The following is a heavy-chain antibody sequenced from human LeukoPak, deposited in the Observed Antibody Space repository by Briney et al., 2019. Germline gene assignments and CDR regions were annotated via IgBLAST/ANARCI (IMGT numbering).Heavy chain of an antibody. CDR2: IYTSGST. V-gene: IGHV4-61*02. J-gene: IGHJ4*02. D-gene: IGHD1-26*01. Sequence: SETLSLTCTVSGGSISSGSYYWSWIRQPAGKGLEWIGRIYTSGSTNYNPSPKSRVAMSLDASKNQFSLTVSSVTAADTAIYYCARDILDVGATHYFDYWGQGSLLTVSS. CDR3: ARDILDVGATHYFDY. CDR1: GGSISSGSYY.